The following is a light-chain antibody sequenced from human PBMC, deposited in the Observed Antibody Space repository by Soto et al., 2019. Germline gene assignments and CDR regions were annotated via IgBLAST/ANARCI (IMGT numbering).Light chain of an antibody. V-gene: IGKV3-20*01. CDR3: QQYGSSPPYT. CDR1: QSVSSNN. CDR2: GAS. J-gene: IGKJ2*01. Sequence: EIVLTQSPGTLSLSPGERATLSCRASQSVSSNNLAWYQQKPGQAPRLLIYGASIRGTGIADRFSGSGSGTDFTLTISRLEPEDFAVYYCQQYGSSPPYTFGQGTKLEIK.